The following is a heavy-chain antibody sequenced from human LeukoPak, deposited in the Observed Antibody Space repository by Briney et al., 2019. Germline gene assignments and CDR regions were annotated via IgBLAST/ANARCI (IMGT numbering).Heavy chain of an antibody. V-gene: IGHV1-18*03. D-gene: IGHD6-19*01. CDR1: GYTFTSYG. Sequence: ASVKVSCKASGYTFTSYGISWVRQAPGQELEWMGWISAYNGNTNYAQKLQGRVTMTTDTSTSTAYMELRSLRSDDMAVYYCARGGIAVAGTLLYYYGMDVWGQGTTVTVSS. J-gene: IGHJ6*02. CDR2: ISAYNGNT. CDR3: ARGGIAVAGTLLYYYGMDV.